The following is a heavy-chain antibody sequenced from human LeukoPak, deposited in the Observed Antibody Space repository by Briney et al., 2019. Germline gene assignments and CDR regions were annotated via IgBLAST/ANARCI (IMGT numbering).Heavy chain of an antibody. V-gene: IGHV5-51*01. CDR2: IYPDDSNT. Sequence: GESLKISCQGSGYNFPIYWIGWVRQMPGQGLEWMGIIYPDDSNTIYGPSFQGQVTISADKSISTAYLEWGGLTTSDTAMYYCARRGADTFIIDSWGQGTLVTVSS. D-gene: IGHD5-18*01. J-gene: IGHJ4*02. CDR1: GYNFPIYW. CDR3: ARRGADTFIIDS.